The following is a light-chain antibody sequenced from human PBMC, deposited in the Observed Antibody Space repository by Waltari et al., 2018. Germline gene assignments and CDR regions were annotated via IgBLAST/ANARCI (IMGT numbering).Light chain of an antibody. CDR1: QSVGRS. Sequence: EIVLTQSPGTLSLSPGERVTLSCRASQSVGRSLAWYQQKPGQDPRLLIYDASSRATDIPDRFSGSGSGTDLSLHISKLEPEDLAVYYCQMYRRVPATYGQGTKVEIK. CDR2: DAS. CDR3: QMYRRVPAT. J-gene: IGKJ1*01. V-gene: IGKV3-20*01.